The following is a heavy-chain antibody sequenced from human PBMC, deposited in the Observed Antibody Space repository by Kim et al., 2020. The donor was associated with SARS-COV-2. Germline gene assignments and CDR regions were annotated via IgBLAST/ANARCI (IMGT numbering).Heavy chain of an antibody. D-gene: IGHD3-10*01. J-gene: IGHJ6*02. V-gene: IGHV3-11*04. Sequence: DSVQGRFATSRDKAKNSLYRQMNSLRDEDTALYYCASVPLRGQGYYGMDVWGQGTTVTVSS. CDR3: ASVPLRGQGYYGMDV.